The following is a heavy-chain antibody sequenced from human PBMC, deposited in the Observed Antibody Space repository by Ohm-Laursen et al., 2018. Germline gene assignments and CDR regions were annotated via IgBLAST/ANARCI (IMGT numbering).Heavy chain of an antibody. CDR1: GFTFSSYS. CDR3: AKGRVGAHPFDY. CDR2: ISGSGGST. V-gene: IGHV3-23*01. Sequence: GSLRLSCTASGFTFSSYSMNWVRQAPGKGLEWVSGISGSGGSTYYADSVKGRFTISRDNSKNTLYLQMNSLRAEDTAVYYCAKGRVGAHPFDYWGQGTLVTVSS. J-gene: IGHJ4*02. D-gene: IGHD1-26*01.